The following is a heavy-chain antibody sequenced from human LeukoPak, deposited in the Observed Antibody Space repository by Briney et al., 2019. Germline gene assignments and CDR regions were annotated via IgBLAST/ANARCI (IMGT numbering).Heavy chain of an antibody. CDR3: AREGFGIAFDI. CDR1: GFTFSSYA. V-gene: IGHV3-30-3*01. J-gene: IGHJ3*02. CDR2: ISYDGSNK. D-gene: IGHD3-10*01. Sequence: PGGSLRLSCAASGFTFSSYAMHWVRQAPGKGLEWVAVISYDGSNKYYADSVKGRFTISRDNSKNTLYLQMNSLRAEDTAVYYCAREGFGIAFDIWGQGTMVTVPS.